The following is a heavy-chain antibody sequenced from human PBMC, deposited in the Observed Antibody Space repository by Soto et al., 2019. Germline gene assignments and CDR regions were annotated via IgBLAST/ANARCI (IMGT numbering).Heavy chain of an antibody. CDR2: IYYSGST. Sequence: PSETLSLTCTVSGGSISSSSYYWGWIRQPPGKGLEWIGSIYYSGSTYYNPSLKSRVTISVDTSKNQFSLKLSSVTAADTAVYYCRGRGELNYYYYGMDVWGQGTTVTVSS. CDR1: GGSISSSSYY. CDR3: RGRGELNYYYYGMDV. J-gene: IGHJ6*02. V-gene: IGHV4-39*01. D-gene: IGHD3-10*01.